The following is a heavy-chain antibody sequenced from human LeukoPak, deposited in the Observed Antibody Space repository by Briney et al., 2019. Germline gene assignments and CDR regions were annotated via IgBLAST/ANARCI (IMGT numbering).Heavy chain of an antibody. CDR2: ISGSGGRT. Sequence: PGGSLRLSCAASGFTFSSYAMSWVRQAPGKGLEWVSAISGSGGRTYYADSVKGRLTISRDNSKNTLYLQMNSLRAEDTAVYYCAKTPYYYDSSGYGAEYFQHWGQGTLVTVSS. D-gene: IGHD3-22*01. CDR1: GFTFSSYA. CDR3: AKTPYYYDSSGYGAEYFQH. J-gene: IGHJ1*01. V-gene: IGHV3-23*01.